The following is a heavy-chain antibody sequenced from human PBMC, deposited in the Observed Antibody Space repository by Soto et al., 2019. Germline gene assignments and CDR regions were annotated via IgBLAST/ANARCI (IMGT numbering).Heavy chain of an antibody. CDR2: INHSGST. CDR3: ARGLGGDIVVVPAATGFDY. Sequence: QVQLQQWGAGLLKPSETLSLTCAVYGGSFSGYYWSWIRQPPGKGLEWIGEINHSGSTNYNPSLTSRVTISVDTSKNQFSLKLSSVTAADTAVYYCARGLGGDIVVVPAATGFDYWGQGTLVTVSS. V-gene: IGHV4-34*01. CDR1: GGSFSGYY. J-gene: IGHJ4*02. D-gene: IGHD2-2*01.